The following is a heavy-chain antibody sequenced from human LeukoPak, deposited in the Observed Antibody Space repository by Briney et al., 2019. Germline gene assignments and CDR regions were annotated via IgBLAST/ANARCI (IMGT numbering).Heavy chain of an antibody. Sequence: SETLSLTCTVSGGSIISYYWSWIRQPPGKGLEWIGYIYYSGSTNYNPSLKSRVTISVDTSKNQFSLKLSSVTAADTAVYYCARNQPRYYYYMDVWGKGTTVTVSS. J-gene: IGHJ6*03. D-gene: IGHD1-14*01. CDR2: IYYSGST. CDR1: GGSIISYY. V-gene: IGHV4-59*08. CDR3: ARNQPRYYYYMDV.